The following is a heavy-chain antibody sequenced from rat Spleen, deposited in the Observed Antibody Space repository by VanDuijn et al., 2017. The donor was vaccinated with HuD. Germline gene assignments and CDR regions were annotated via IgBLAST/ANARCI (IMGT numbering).Heavy chain of an antibody. Sequence: EVQLVESGGGLVQPGRSLKLSCAASGFTFNNYGMAWVRQAPTKGLEWVATFSYDGFSTYYRDSVRGRFTISSDDAKTTLYLQMDSLRSEDTAIYYCIKVLGNWFAYWGQGTLVTVSS. CDR1: GFTFNNYG. D-gene: IGHD5-1*01. J-gene: IGHJ3*01. CDR3: IKVLGNWFAY. CDR2: FSYDGFST. V-gene: IGHV5-29*01.